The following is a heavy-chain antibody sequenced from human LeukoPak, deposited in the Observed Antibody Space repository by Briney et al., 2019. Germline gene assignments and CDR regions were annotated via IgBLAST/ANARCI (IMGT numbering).Heavy chain of an antibody. Sequence: PSETLSLTCTVSGGSISSYYWSWIRQPPGKGLEWIGYIYYSGSTNYNPSLKSRVTISVDTSKNQFSLKLTSVTAADTAVYYCVSGSYVSDAFDIWGQGTMVTVSS. V-gene: IGHV4-59*01. D-gene: IGHD1-26*01. J-gene: IGHJ3*02. CDR3: VSGSYVSDAFDI. CDR2: IYYSGST. CDR1: GGSISSYY.